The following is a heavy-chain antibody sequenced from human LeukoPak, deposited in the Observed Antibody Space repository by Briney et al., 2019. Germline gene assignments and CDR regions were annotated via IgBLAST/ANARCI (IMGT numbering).Heavy chain of an antibody. CDR3: ARVPTSRAVAGTEN. Sequence: PGGSLRLSCAASGFIFSNYGMHWVRQTPAKGLEWVAFIRNDGSMKYYADSVKGRFTISRDNSKNTLYLQMNNLRTEDMAVYYCARVPTSRAVAGTENWGQGTLVTVSS. J-gene: IGHJ4*02. V-gene: IGHV3-30*02. D-gene: IGHD6-19*01. CDR1: GFIFSNYG. CDR2: IRNDGSMK.